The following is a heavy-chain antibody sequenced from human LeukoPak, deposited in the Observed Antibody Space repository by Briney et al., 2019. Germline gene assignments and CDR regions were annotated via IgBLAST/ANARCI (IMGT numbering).Heavy chain of an antibody. J-gene: IGHJ3*02. D-gene: IGHD3-22*01. V-gene: IGHV4-59*01. CDR1: GGSMSDYY. CDR3: ARDYTMTHASDI. Sequence: ETLSLTCTVSGGSMSDYYWSWIRQPPGKGLEWIGYIYYTGSTNYNPSLKGRVTISIDTSKNQFSLKLSSVTAADTALYYCARDYTMTHASDIWGQGTLVTVSS. CDR2: IYYTGST.